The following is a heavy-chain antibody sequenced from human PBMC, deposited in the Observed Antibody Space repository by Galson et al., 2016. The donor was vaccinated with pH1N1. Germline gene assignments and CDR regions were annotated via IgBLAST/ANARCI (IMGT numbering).Heavy chain of an antibody. D-gene: IGHD5/OR15-5a*01. CDR3: ACPYCDSVSCYRYLDH. CDR1: GGTFTNYA. CDR2: LIPILGTP. V-gene: IGHV1-69*13. J-gene: IGHJ4*02. Sequence: SVKVSCKASGGTFTNYAINWVRQAPGQGLEWMGGLIPILGTPDYAQTLQGRVTITADESTAYMELTGLRSEDTATYFCACPYCDSVSCYRYLDHWGQVTPVTVSS.